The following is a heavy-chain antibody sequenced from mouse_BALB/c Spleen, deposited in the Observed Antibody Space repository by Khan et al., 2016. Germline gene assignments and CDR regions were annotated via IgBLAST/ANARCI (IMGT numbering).Heavy chain of an antibody. D-gene: IGHD1-1*01. V-gene: IGHV5-17*02. Sequence: EVELVESGGGLVQPGGSRKLSCAASGFTFSNFGMHWVRQAPEKGLEWVAYISGGSNTIFYADTMKGRFTISRDNPKSTLFLQMTSLRSEDTAMYDCARNYYGSGFDYWGQGTTLTVSS. CDR3: ARNYYGSGFDY. J-gene: IGHJ2*01. CDR2: ISGGSNTI. CDR1: GFTFSNFG.